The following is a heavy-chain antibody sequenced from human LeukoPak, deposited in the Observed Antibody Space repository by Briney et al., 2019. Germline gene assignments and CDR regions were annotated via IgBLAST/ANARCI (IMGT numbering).Heavy chain of an antibody. CDR2: INHSGST. CDR1: GGSFSGYY. CDR3: ARSDTAMVTLFDY. J-gene: IGHJ4*02. Sequence: SETLSLTCAVYGGSFSGYYWSWIRQPPGKGLEWIGEINHSGSTNYNPSLKSRVTISVDTSKNQFSLKLSSVTAADTAVYYCARSDTAMVTLFDYWGQGTLVTVSS. D-gene: IGHD5-18*01. V-gene: IGHV4-34*01.